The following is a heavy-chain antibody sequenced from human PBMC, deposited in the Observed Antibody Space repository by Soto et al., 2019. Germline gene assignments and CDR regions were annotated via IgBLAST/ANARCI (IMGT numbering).Heavy chain of an antibody. J-gene: IGHJ2*01. V-gene: IGHV3-30*18. CDR1: GFTFSSYG. CDR3: AKGKVGYFDL. Sequence: QVQLVESGGGVVQPGRSLRLSCAASGFTFSSYGMHWVRQAPGKGLEWVAVISYDGSNKYYADSVKGRFTISRDNSKNTLYLQMNSLRAEDTAVYYCAKGKVGYFDLWGRGTLVTVSS. CDR2: ISYDGSNK.